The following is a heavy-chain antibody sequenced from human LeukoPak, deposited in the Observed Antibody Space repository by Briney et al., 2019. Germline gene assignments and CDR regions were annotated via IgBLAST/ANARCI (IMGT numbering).Heavy chain of an antibody. CDR1: GFTFSSYW. J-gene: IGHJ4*02. CDR3: ARDGGVSGYDLLDH. CDR2: INQAGSET. Sequence: GGSLRLSCAASGFTFSSYWMTWVRQAPGKGLEWVANINQAGSETFYVDSVKGRFSISRDNAKNSVYLQMNSLRAEDTAVYYCARDGGVSGYDLLDHWGQGTLVTVSS. V-gene: IGHV3-7*01. D-gene: IGHD5-12*01.